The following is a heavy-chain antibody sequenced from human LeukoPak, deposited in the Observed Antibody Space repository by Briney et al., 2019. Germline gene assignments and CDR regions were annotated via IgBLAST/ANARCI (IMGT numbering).Heavy chain of an antibody. CDR2: IFYSGST. Sequence: SETLSLTCTVSSGSISTSNYYWGWVRQPPGKALEWIGNIFYSGSTYYSPSLKSRVTISLDTSKNQFSLKLSSVTAADTAVYYCARVTIYGSGSYYNRFRVKFDYWGQGTLVTVSS. CDR1: SGSISTSNYY. D-gene: IGHD3-10*01. V-gene: IGHV4-39*07. J-gene: IGHJ4*02. CDR3: ARVTIYGSGSYYNRFRVKFDY.